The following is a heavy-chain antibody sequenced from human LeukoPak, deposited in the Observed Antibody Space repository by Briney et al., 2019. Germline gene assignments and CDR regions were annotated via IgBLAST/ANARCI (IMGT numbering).Heavy chain of an antibody. CDR1: GGSIISYY. Sequence: SETLSLTCTVSGGSIISYYWSWIRQPPGKGLEWIGYIYYTGNTNYNPSLKSRVTISLDTSKNQFSLKLTSVTAADTAVYYYARRRSDLSSSSPRNWFDPWGQGTLVTVSS. CDR2: IYYTGNT. J-gene: IGHJ5*02. V-gene: IGHV4-59*01. CDR3: ARRRSDLSSSSPRNWFDP. D-gene: IGHD6-6*01.